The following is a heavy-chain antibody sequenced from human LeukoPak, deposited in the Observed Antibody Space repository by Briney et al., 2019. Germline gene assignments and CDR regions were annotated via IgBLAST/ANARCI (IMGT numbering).Heavy chain of an antibody. V-gene: IGHV3-33*06. D-gene: IGHD3-22*01. Sequence: EPGRSLRLSCTASGFTFSSCMHWVRQAPGKGLEWVAVIWYDGSNQQYADSVKGRFTISRDNSGNTVFLQMNSVRPEDTAVYYCGKGDSPDPFEHWGLGTLVTVSS. J-gene: IGHJ4*02. CDR2: IWYDGSNQ. CDR3: GKGDSPDPFEH. CDR1: GFTFSSC.